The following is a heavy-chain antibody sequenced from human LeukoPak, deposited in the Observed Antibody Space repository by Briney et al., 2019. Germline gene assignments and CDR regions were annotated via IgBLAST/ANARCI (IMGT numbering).Heavy chain of an antibody. J-gene: IGHJ4*02. V-gene: IGHV3-23*01. D-gene: IGHD6-13*01. Sequence: GGSLRLSCAASGFTFSSYAMSWVRQAPGKGLEWVSAISGSGGSTYYADSVKGRFTISRDNSKNTLYLQMNRLRAEDTAVYYCANLYSSSWYVFPVVYWGQGTLVTVSS. CDR3: ANLYSSSWYVFPVVY. CDR1: GFTFSSYA. CDR2: ISGSGGST.